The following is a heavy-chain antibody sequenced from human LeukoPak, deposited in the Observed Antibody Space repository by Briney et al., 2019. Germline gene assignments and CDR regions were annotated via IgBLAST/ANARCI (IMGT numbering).Heavy chain of an antibody. V-gene: IGHV3-30*02. CDR1: GFTFSLYR. CDR3: AKDLSSSGSYSSVDY. J-gene: IGHJ4*02. Sequence: GGSLRLSCAASGFTFSLYRMNWVRQAPGKGLEWVAFIRYDESNKYYADSVKGRFTISRDNSKNALYLQTNSLRAEDTAVYYCAKDLSSSGSYSSVDYWGQGTLVTVSS. D-gene: IGHD1-26*01. CDR2: IRYDESNK.